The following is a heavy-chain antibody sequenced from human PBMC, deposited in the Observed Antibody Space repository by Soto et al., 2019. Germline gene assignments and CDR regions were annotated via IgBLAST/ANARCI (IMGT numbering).Heavy chain of an antibody. CDR3: AREPLTTSIEAAIDNWFDP. D-gene: IGHD6-13*01. J-gene: IGHJ5*02. V-gene: IGHV1-18*01. CDR2: ISAYNGNT. Sequence: GASVKVSCKASGYTFTSYGISWVRQAPGQGLEWMGWISAYNGNTNYAQKLQGRVTMTTDTSTSTAYMELSRLRSDDTAGYYCAREPLTTSIEAAIDNWFDPWGQGTLVTVSS. CDR1: GYTFTSYG.